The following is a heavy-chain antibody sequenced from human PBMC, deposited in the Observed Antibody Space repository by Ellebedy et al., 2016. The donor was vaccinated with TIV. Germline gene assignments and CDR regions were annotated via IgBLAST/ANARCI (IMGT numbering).Heavy chain of an antibody. CDR2: ISSSNHYI. V-gene: IGHV3-21*01. CDR3: ARELAAAGFFDY. J-gene: IGHJ4*02. D-gene: IGHD6-13*01. Sequence: GESLKISCAASGFTFSSYSMNWVRQAPGKGLEWVSSISSSNHYIYYADSVKGRFTISRGNAKNSLYLQMNSLRAEDTAVFYCARELAAAGFFDYWGQGTLVTVSS. CDR1: GFTFSSYS.